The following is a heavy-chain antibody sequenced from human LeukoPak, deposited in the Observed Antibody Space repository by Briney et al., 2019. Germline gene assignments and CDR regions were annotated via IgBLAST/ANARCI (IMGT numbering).Heavy chain of an antibody. CDR2: ISNNGEIT. Sequence: PGGSLRLSCAASGFTFNNGPMSWVRQAPGKGLEWVSIISNNGEITFYADSVEGRFTIPRDNSKNMVYLQMNSLRVEDTAIYYCAKGYSDSTFFYWGQGTQVTVSS. CDR3: AKGYSDSTFFY. J-gene: IGHJ4*02. D-gene: IGHD6-13*01. V-gene: IGHV3-23*01. CDR1: GFTFNNGP.